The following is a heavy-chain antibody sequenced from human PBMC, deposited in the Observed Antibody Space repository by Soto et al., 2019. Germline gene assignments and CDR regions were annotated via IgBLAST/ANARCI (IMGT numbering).Heavy chain of an antibody. CDR2: IYYSGGT. D-gene: IGHD3-3*01. J-gene: IGHJ6*02. CDR3: ARVNVLRFLEWPRGMDV. V-gene: IGHV4-59*01. CDR1: GGSISSYY. Sequence: PSETLSLTCTVSGGSISSYYWSWIRQPPGKGLEWIGYIYYSGGTNYNPSLKSRVTISVDTSKNQFSLKLSSVTAADTAVYYRARVNVLRFLEWPRGMDVWGQGTTVTVS.